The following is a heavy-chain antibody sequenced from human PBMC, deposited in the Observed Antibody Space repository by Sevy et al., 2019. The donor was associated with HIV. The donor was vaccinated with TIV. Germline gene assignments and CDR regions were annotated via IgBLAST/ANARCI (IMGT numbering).Heavy chain of an antibody. CDR2: IHDSGST. J-gene: IGHJ5*02. CDR3: ARAPPVRSGDDSLNWFDP. Sequence: SETLSLTCSVSGGPISSYCWSWIRQPPGKRLEWIGYIHDSGSTNYNPSLNSRLTISVDTSKNQFSLRLTSVTAADTAVYYCARAPPVRSGDDSLNWFDPWGQGILVTVSS. CDR1: GGPISSYC. D-gene: IGHD5-12*01. V-gene: IGHV4-59*01.